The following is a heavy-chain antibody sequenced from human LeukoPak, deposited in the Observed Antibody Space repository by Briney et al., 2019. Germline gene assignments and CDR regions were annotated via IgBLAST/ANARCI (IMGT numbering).Heavy chain of an antibody. CDR3: ARGSIAARPFSETNFDY. CDR2: MNPNSGNT. V-gene: IGHV1-8*01. CDR1: GCTFTNYD. D-gene: IGHD6-6*01. Sequence: GASVKVSCKASGCTFTNYDINWVRQATGQGLEWMGWMNPNSGNTGYAQKFQGRVSLTRNTSINTVYMELSSLRSEDTAVYYCARGSIAARPFSETNFDYWGQGTLVTVSS. J-gene: IGHJ4*02.